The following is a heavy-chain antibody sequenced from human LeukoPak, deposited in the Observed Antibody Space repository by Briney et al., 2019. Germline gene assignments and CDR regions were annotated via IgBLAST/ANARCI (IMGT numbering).Heavy chain of an antibody. D-gene: IGHD2-21*02. V-gene: IGHV3-33*01. Sequence: GGSLRLSCAASGFIFSSYGMHWVRQAPGKGLEWVAVIWYDGSNKYYADSVKGRFTISRDNSKNTLYLQMNSLRAEDTAVYYCARDQDTSVVTATLPDYFDYWGQGTLVTVSS. J-gene: IGHJ4*02. CDR1: GFIFSSYG. CDR2: IWYDGSNK. CDR3: ARDQDTSVVTATLPDYFDY.